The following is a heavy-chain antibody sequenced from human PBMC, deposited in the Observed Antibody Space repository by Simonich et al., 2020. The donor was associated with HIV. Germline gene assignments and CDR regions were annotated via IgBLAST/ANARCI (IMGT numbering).Heavy chain of an antibody. D-gene: IGHD2-2*01. CDR3: ARGFYQRLYYFDY. V-gene: IGHV4-34*01. J-gene: IGHJ4*02. CDR2: INHSGST. CDR1: GGSFSGYY. Sequence: QVQLQQWGAGLLKPSETLSLPCTVYGGSFSGYYWGWLRQPPGKGLEWIGEINHSGSTNYNPSLKSRVTISVDTSKNQFSLKLSSVTAADTAVYYCARGFYQRLYYFDYWGQGTLVTVSS.